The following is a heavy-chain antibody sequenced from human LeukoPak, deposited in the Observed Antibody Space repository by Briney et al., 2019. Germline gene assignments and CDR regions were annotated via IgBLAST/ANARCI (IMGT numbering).Heavy chain of an antibody. CDR2: INSDVSST. V-gene: IGHV3-74*01. D-gene: IGHD5-18*01. CDR1: GFTFSSYW. J-gene: IGHJ4*02. CDR3: RAAMTSGEYYFDY. Sequence: GGSLRLSCAASGFTFSSYWMHWVRQAPGKGLVWVSRINSDVSSTSYADSVKGRFTISRDNAKNTLYLQMNSLRAEDTAVYYCRAAMTSGEYYFDYWGQGTLVTVSS.